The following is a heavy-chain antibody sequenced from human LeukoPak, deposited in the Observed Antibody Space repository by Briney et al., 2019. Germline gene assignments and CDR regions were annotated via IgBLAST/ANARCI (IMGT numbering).Heavy chain of an antibody. CDR2: IYYSGST. Sequence: PSETLSLTCTVSGGSISSYYLSWIRQPPGKGLEWIGYIYYSGSTNYNPSLKSRVTISVDTSKNQFPLKLSSVTAADTAVYYCARGPDRAEAFDIWGQGTIVTVSS. V-gene: IGHV4-59*01. CDR3: ARGPDRAEAFDI. J-gene: IGHJ3*02. CDR1: GGSISSYY. D-gene: IGHD3-10*01.